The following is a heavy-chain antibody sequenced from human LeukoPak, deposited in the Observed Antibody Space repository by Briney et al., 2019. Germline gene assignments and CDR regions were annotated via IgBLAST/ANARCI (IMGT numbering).Heavy chain of an antibody. CDR1: GFTFSSYA. Sequence: GGSLRLSCAASGFTFSSYATSWVRQAPGKGLEWVSAISGSGGSTYYADSVKGRFTISRDNSKNTLYLQMNSLRAEDTAVYYCASTYYDYVWGSLAESHFDYWGQGTLVTVSS. CDR2: ISGSGGST. D-gene: IGHD3-16*01. CDR3: ASTYYDYVWGSLAESHFDY. J-gene: IGHJ4*02. V-gene: IGHV3-23*01.